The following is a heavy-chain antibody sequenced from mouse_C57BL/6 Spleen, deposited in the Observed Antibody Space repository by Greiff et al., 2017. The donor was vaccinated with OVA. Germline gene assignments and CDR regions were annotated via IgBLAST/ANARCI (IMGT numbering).Heavy chain of an antibody. V-gene: IGHV1-50*01. CDR3: ARSGFYDGYPGFDY. D-gene: IGHD2-3*01. J-gene: IGHJ2*01. CDR2: IDPSDCFT. CDR1: GYTFTSYW. Sequence: VQLQESGAELVKPGASVKLSCKASGYTFTSYWMQWVKQRPGQGLEWIGEIDPSDCFTNYHQKFKGKATLTVDTSSSTAYMQLSSLTSEDSAVYYCARSGFYDGYPGFDYWGQGTTLTVSS.